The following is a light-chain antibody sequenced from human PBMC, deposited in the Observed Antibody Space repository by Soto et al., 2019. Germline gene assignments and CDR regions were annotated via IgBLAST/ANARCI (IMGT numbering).Light chain of an antibody. V-gene: IGKV3-11*01. Sequence: EIVLTQSPATPSLSPGERATLSCRASQSVSSYLAWYQQKPGQPPRLLIYDASNRATGIPPRFSGSGSGTDFTLTISSLEPEDFAIYYCQQRSDWPLTFGGGTKVEIK. CDR3: QQRSDWPLT. J-gene: IGKJ4*01. CDR2: DAS. CDR1: QSVSSY.